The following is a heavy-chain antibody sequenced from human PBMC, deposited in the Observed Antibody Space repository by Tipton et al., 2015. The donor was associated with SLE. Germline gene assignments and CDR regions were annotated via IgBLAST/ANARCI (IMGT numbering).Heavy chain of an antibody. CDR2: IYYSGST. J-gene: IGHJ1*01. V-gene: IGHV4-59*01. D-gene: IGHD3-10*01. Sequence: LRLSCTVSGGSISSYYWSWIRQPPGKGLEWIGYIYYSGSTNYNPSLKSRVTISVDTSKNQFSLKLSSVTAADTAVYYWARVRGRGYFQHSGQSTLVTDSS. CDR3: ARVRGRGYFQH. CDR1: GGSISSYY.